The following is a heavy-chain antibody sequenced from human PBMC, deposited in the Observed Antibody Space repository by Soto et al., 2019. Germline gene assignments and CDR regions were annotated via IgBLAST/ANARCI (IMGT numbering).Heavy chain of an antibody. CDR3: ARYSSAWGL. Sequence: GGSLRLSCAASGFTFSAYLMSWVRQAPGKGLEWVANIKYDGSETYYVDSVKGRFTISRDNAKNSLYLQMNSLRGEDTAVYYCARYSSAWGLWGQGTLVTVSS. D-gene: IGHD6-19*01. CDR1: GFTFSAYL. CDR2: IKYDGSET. V-gene: IGHV3-7*01. J-gene: IGHJ4*02.